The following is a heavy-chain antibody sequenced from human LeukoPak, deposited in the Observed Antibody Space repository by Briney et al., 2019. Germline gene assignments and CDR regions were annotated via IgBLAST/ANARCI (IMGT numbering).Heavy chain of an antibody. CDR3: ASDYADSGSSYIDY. CDR1: GFTFSMYA. J-gene: IGHJ4*02. V-gene: IGHV3-30*01. D-gene: IGHD3-10*01. CDR2: ISYDGSNK. Sequence: GGSLRLSCAASGFTFSMYAMYWVRQAPGKGLEWVAVISYDGSNKYYANSVKGRFSISRDNSQNTLYLQMNSLRAEDTAVYYCASDYADSGSSYIDYWGQGTLVAVSS.